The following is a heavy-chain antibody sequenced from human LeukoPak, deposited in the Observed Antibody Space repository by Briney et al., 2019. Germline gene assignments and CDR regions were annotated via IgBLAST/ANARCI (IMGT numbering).Heavy chain of an antibody. Sequence: PSETLSLTCAVYGGSFSGYYWSWIRQPPGKGLEWIGEINHSGSTNYNPSLKSRVTISVDTSKNQFSLKLSSVTAADTAVYYCARRSLIRHDYGGNTGAFDIWGQGTMVTVSS. D-gene: IGHD4-23*01. CDR2: INHSGST. V-gene: IGHV4-34*01. CDR1: GGSFSGYY. J-gene: IGHJ3*02. CDR3: ARRSLIRHDYGGNTGAFDI.